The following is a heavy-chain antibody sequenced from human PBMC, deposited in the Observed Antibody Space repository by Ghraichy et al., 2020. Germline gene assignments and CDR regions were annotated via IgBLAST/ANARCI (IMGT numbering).Heavy chain of an antibody. CDR1: GYTFTGYY. V-gene: IGHV1-2*04. CDR3: ARDQGGTMVRGVLFDAFDI. Sequence: ASVKVSCKASGYTFTGYYMHWVRHAPGQGLEWMGWINPNSGGTNDAQKFQGWVTMTRDTSISTAYMELSRLRSDDTAVYYCARDQGGTMVRGVLFDAFDIWGQGTMVTVSS. CDR2: INPNSGGT. D-gene: IGHD3-10*01. J-gene: IGHJ3*02.